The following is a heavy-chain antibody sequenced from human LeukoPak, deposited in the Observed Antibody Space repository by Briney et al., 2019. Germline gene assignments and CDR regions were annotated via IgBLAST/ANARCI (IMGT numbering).Heavy chain of an antibody. CDR1: GDSLSSHY. CDR2: IYYTGTT. CDR3: ARFSSGCSTASCHLAY. D-gene: IGHD1-26*01. V-gene: IGHV4-59*11. J-gene: IGHJ4*02. Sequence: PSETLSLTCTVSGDSLSSHYWSWIRQPPGKGLELIGHIYYTGTTFYNPSLNSRVTISLDTSRNQFSLRLTSVTAADTAVYYCARFSSGCSTASCHLAYWGQGTLVTVSS.